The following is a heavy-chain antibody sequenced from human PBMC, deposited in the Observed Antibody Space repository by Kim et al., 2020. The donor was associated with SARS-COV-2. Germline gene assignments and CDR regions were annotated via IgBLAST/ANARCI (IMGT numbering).Heavy chain of an antibody. V-gene: IGHV4-34*01. CDR3: ASSHLRRSVGWS. D-gene: IGHD6-19*01. CDR2: INHSGST. CDR1: GGSFSGYY. J-gene: IGHJ5*02. Sequence: SETLSLTCAVYGGSFSGYYWSWIRQPPGKGLEWIGEINHSGSTNYNPSLKSRVTISVDTSKNQFSLKLSSVTAADTAVYYCASSHLRRSVGWSWGQGTLVTVSS.